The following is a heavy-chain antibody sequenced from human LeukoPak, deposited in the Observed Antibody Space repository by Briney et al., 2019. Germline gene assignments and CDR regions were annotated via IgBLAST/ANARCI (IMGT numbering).Heavy chain of an antibody. CDR3: VKDRGIYCSSDYFYFDS. CDR2: ISYDGNNQ. V-gene: IGHV3-30*18. J-gene: IGHJ4*02. Sequence: PGGSLRLSCVASGFNFSIYDIHWLRQAPGKGLEWVAVISYDGNNQYYGDSVQGRFTVSRDNSKNTVSLQMNSLGVEDTAVYYCVKDRGIYCSSDYFYFDSWGQGTLVTVSS. D-gene: IGHD2-2*01. CDR1: GFNFSIYD.